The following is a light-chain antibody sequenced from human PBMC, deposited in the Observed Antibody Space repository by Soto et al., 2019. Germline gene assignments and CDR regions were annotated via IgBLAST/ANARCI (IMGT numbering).Light chain of an antibody. J-gene: IGKJ1*01. Sequence: EVVMTQSPATLSVSPGERATLSCRASQSVSSSYLAWYQQKPGQAPRLLFYGASRRATGIPDRFSGSGSGTDFTLTISRLEPEDFAVYYCQQHGSSPPTFGQGTKVEIK. CDR3: QQHGSSPPT. CDR2: GAS. CDR1: QSVSSSY. V-gene: IGKV3-20*01.